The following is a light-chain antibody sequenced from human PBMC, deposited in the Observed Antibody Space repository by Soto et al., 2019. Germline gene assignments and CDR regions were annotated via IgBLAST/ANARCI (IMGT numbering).Light chain of an antibody. Sequence: QSALTQPPSASGSPGQSVTISCTGTSSDVGGYKYVSWYQQHPGKVPKLIIYEVVNRPSGVSNRFSGSKSGNTASLTISGLQAEDEADYYCSSYTTDISPYVFGTGTKLTVL. J-gene: IGLJ1*01. CDR2: EVV. V-gene: IGLV2-14*01. CDR1: SSDVGGYKY. CDR3: SSYTTDISPYV.